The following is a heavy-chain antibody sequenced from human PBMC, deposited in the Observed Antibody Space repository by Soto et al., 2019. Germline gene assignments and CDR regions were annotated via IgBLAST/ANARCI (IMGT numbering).Heavy chain of an antibody. J-gene: IGHJ4*02. D-gene: IGHD3-3*01. CDR3: ARDSTIFGVVIYSPFDY. CDR1: GYTFTSYG. V-gene: IGHV1-18*01. Sequence: ASVKVSCKASGYTFTSYGISWVRQAPGQGLEWMGWISAYNGNTNYAQKLQGRVTMTTDTSTGTAYMELRSLRSDDTAVYYCARDSTIFGVVIYSPFDYWGQGTLVTVSS. CDR2: ISAYNGNT.